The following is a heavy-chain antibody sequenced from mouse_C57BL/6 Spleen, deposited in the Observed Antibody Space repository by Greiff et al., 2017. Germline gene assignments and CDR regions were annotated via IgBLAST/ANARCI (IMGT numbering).Heavy chain of an antibody. J-gene: IGHJ3*01. V-gene: IGHV1-54*01. Sequence: QVQLQQSGAELVRPGTSVKVSCKASGYAFTNYLIEWVKQRPGQGLEWIGVINPGSGGTNYNEKFKGKATLTADKSSSTAYMQLSSLTSEDSAVYFCALDSSGWGCAYWGQGTLVTVSA. CDR3: ALDSSGWGCAY. D-gene: IGHD3-2*02. CDR1: GYAFTNYL. CDR2: INPGSGGT.